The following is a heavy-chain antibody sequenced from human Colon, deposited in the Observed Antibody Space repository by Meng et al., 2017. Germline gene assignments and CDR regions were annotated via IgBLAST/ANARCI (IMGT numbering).Heavy chain of an antibody. CDR3: ARWGGGSVTTSGDY. V-gene: IGHV5-51*01. Sequence: GGSLRLSCKGSGYSFTNYWIGWVRQMPGKGLEWMGVIYPFDSDAIYSPSFQGQVTISADRSINTAYLQWSSLKASDNAMYYCARWGGGSVTTSGDYWGQGTLVTVSS. J-gene: IGHJ4*02. CDR1: GYSFTNYW. D-gene: IGHD4-17*01. CDR2: IYPFDSDA.